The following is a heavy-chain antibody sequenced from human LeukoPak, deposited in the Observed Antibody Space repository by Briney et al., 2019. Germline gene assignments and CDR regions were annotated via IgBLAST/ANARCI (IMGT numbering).Heavy chain of an antibody. V-gene: IGHV4-39*01. D-gene: IGHD3-3*01. CDR1: GGCISSSSYY. CDR3: ARHITIFGVVIKGGSYYFDY. CDR2: IYYIGST. J-gene: IGHJ4*02. Sequence: SETLSLTCTVSGGCISSSSYYWGGSRQPPGKGLEWIGSIYYIGSTYYNPSLKIRVSISVDTSKNQFSLKLSSVPAADTAVYYCARHITIFGVVIKGGSYYFDYWGQGTLVTVSS.